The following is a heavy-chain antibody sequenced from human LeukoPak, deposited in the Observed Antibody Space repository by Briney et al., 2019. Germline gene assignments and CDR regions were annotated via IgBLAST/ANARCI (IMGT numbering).Heavy chain of an antibody. CDR3: ARGGGLDV. D-gene: IGHD3-16*01. CDR1: GFTFSSYA. Sequence: GGSLRLSCEASGFTFSSYAMSWVRQAPGKGLEWVSAISGSGGSTYYADSVKGRFTISRDNAENSLYLQMSNLRAEDTAVYFCARGGGLDVWGQGATVTVSS. V-gene: IGHV3-23*01. CDR2: ISGSGGST. J-gene: IGHJ6*02.